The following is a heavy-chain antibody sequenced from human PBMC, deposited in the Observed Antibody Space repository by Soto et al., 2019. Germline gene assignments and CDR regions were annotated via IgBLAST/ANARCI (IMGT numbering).Heavy chain of an antibody. Sequence: SETLSLTCAVSGGSISSGGYSWSWIRQPPGKGLEWIGYIYYSGSTNYNPSLKSRVTISVDTSKNQFSLKLSSVTAADTAVYYCAGTPREDIVATDYFDYWGQGTLVTVSS. D-gene: IGHD5-12*01. J-gene: IGHJ4*02. CDR1: GGSISSGGYS. CDR3: AGTPREDIVATDYFDY. CDR2: IYYSGST. V-gene: IGHV4-61*08.